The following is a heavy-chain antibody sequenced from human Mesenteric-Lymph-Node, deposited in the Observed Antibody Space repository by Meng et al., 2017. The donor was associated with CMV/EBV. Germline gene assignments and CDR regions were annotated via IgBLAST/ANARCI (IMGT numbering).Heavy chain of an antibody. CDR3: ARGGGDDELGY. CDR1: GGTFSSYA. V-gene: IGHV1-18*01. Sequence: ASVKVSCKASGGTFSSYAISWVRQAPGQGLEWMGLISAYSGDRKYAQKFQGRVTLTPDTSTRTAYMEVRSLRSDDTAIYFCARGGGDDELGYWGQGTLVTVSS. J-gene: IGHJ4*02. D-gene: IGHD3-10*01. CDR2: ISAYSGDR.